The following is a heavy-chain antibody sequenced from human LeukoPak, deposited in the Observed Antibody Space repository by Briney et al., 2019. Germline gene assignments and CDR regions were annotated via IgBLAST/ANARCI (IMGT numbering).Heavy chain of an antibody. J-gene: IGHJ2*01. CDR2: IYNSENT. V-gene: IGHV4-4*09. Sequence: SDTLSLPCTVCGGPVTRFYWSGTWQPPGKGREGIGYIYNSENTKYNSSLESRVTMSVDTSKNQLFLKLSSVTAADTAVYYCARFHSGPSGWYVLWYFDLWGRGTLVTVSS. D-gene: IGHD6-19*01. CDR1: GGPVTRFY. CDR3: ARFHSGPSGWYVLWYFDL.